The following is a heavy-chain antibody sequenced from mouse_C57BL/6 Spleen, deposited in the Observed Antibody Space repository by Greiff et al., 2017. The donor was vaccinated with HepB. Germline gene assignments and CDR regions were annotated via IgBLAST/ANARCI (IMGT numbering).Heavy chain of an antibody. CDR2: ISDGGSYT. Sequence: EVKLVESGGGLVKPGGSLKLSCAASGFTFSSYAMSWVRQTPEKRLEWVATISDGGSYTYYPDNVKGRFTISRDNAKNNLYLQMSHLKFEDTAMYYCARDNWDGHYFDYWGQGTTLTVSS. D-gene: IGHD4-1*01. V-gene: IGHV5-4*01. J-gene: IGHJ2*01. CDR1: GFTFSSYA. CDR3: ARDNWDGHYFDY.